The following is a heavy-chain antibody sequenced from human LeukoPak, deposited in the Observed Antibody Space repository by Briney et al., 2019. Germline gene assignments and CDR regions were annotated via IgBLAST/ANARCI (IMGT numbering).Heavy chain of an antibody. V-gene: IGHV1-69*06. CDR2: IIPIFGTA. Sequence: SVKVSCKASGGTFSSYAISWVRQAPGQGLEWMGGIIPIFGTANYAQKFQGRVTITADKSTSTVYMELSSLRSEDTAVYYCVTPWELLGNDAFDIWGQGTLVTVSS. J-gene: IGHJ3*02. CDR1: GGTFSSYA. CDR3: VTPWELLGNDAFDI. D-gene: IGHD1-26*01.